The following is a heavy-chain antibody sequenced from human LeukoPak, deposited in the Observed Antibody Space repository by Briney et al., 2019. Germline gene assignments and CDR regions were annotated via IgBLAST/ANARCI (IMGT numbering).Heavy chain of an antibody. Sequence: PSETLSLTCTVSGGSISSRTYYWGWIRQPPGKGLEWIGSIYYSGSTYYNLSLKSRLTISVDTSKNQFSLKLSSVTAADTALYYCARHSPTITMVRGITFYFDYWGQGALVTVSS. CDR1: GGSISSRTYY. J-gene: IGHJ4*02. D-gene: IGHD3-10*01. CDR3: ARHSPTITMVRGITFYFDY. V-gene: IGHV4-39*01. CDR2: IYYSGST.